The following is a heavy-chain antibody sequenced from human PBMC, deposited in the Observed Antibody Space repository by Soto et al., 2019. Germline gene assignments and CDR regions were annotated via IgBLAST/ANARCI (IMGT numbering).Heavy chain of an antibody. CDR1: GFTFSEYG. CDR3: ARDLTTVTTPFDY. CDR2: ISSTGRTI. Sequence: GGSLRLSCTASGFTFSEYGIHWVRQAPGKGLEWVSYISSTGRTIYYADSVKGRFTISRDNAKNSLYLQMNSLRAEDTAVYYCARDLTTVTTPFDYWGQGTLVTVSS. D-gene: IGHD4-4*01. J-gene: IGHJ4*02. V-gene: IGHV3-48*04.